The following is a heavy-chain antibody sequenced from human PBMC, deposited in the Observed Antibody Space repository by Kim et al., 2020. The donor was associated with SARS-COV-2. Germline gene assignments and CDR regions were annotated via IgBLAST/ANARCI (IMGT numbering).Heavy chain of an antibody. V-gene: IGHV3-11*01. D-gene: IGHD4-17*01. Sequence: GGSLRLSCAASGFTFSDYYMSWIRQAPGKGLEWVSYISSSGSTIYYADSVKGRFTISRDNAKNSLYLQMNSLRAEDTAVYYCARDNPLTTVTTGFDYWGQRTLVTVSS. CDR1: GFTFSDYY. CDR3: ARDNPLTTVTTGFDY. CDR2: ISSSGSTI. J-gene: IGHJ4*02.